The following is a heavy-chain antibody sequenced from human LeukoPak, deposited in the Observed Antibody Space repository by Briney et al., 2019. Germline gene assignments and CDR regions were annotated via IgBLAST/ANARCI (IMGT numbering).Heavy chain of an antibody. V-gene: IGHV1-2*02. CDR1: GYTFTGYY. Sequence: GASVKVSCKASGYTFTGYYMHWVRQAPGQGLEWMGWINPNSGGTNYAQKFQGRVTMTRDTSISTAYMELSRLRSDDTAVYYCARDPHLFGAGYYFDHWGQGTLVTVSS. D-gene: IGHD3-10*01. J-gene: IGHJ4*02. CDR2: INPNSGGT. CDR3: ARDPHLFGAGYYFDH.